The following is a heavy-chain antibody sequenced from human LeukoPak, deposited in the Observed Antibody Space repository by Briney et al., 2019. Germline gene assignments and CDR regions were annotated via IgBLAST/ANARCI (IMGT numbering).Heavy chain of an antibody. D-gene: IGHD3-9*01. V-gene: IGHV3-48*04. CDR3: ARTAYGILTGYYSHYYYYMDV. CDR2: ISSSGSTI. CDR1: GFTFSSYS. J-gene: IGHJ6*03. Sequence: GGSLRLSCAASGFTFSSYSMNWVRQAPGKGLEWVSYISSSGSTIYYADSVKGRFTISRDNAKNSLYLQMNSLRAEDTAVYYCARTAYGILTGYYSHYYYYMDVWGKGTTVTISS.